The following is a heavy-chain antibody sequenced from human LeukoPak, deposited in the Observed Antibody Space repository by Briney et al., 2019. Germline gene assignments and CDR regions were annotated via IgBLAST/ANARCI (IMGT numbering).Heavy chain of an antibody. J-gene: IGHJ4*02. CDR3: ARRASYGSGSYYRYYFDY. D-gene: IGHD3-10*01. Sequence: PSETLSLTCAVSGGSISSSNWWSWVRQPPGKGLEWIGEIYHSGSTNYNPSLKSRVTISVDKSKNQFSLKLSSVTAADTAVYYCARRASYGSGSYYRYYFDYWGQGTLVTVSS. V-gene: IGHV4-4*02. CDR1: GGSISSSNW. CDR2: IYHSGST.